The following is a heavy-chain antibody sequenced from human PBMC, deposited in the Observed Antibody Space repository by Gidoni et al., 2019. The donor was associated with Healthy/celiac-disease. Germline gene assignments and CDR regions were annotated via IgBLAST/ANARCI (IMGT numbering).Heavy chain of an antibody. V-gene: IGHV1-46*01. CDR1: GYTFTGYD. CDR3: ARDPGIAAAGFDY. D-gene: IGHD6-13*01. J-gene: IGHJ4*02. Sequence: QVQLVKSGAEVKKPGASVKVSWKASGYTFTGYDMHWVRQAPGQGLEWMGIINPSGGSTSYAQKFQGRVTMTRDTSTSTVYMELSSLRSEDTAVYYCARDPGIAAAGFDYWGQGTLVTVSS. CDR2: INPSGGST.